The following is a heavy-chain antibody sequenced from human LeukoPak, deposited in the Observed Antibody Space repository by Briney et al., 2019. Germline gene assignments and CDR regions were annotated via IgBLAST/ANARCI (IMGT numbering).Heavy chain of an antibody. CDR3: AGGTTVTRGVDP. CDR2: IYYSGST. CDR1: GGSISSGGYY. Sequence: PSETLSLTCTVSGGSISSGGYYWSWIRQHPGKGLEWIGYIYYSGSTYYNPSLKSRVTISVDTSKNQFSLELSSVTAADTAVYYCAGGTTVTRGVDPWGQGTLVTVSS. V-gene: IGHV4-31*03. D-gene: IGHD4-17*01. J-gene: IGHJ5*02.